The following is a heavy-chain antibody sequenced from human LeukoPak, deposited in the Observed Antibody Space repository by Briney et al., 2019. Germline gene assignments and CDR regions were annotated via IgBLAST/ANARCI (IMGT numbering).Heavy chain of an antibody. CDR2: IYTSGST. D-gene: IGHD5-24*01. Sequence: SETLSLTCTVSGGSISSYYWSWIRQPAGKGLEWIGRIYTSGSTNYNPSLKSRVTMSVDTSKNQFSLKLSSVTAADTAVYYCARESGRDGYNYPYYFDYWGQGTLVTVSS. CDR3: ARESGRDGYNYPYYFDY. CDR1: GGSISSYY. V-gene: IGHV4-4*07. J-gene: IGHJ4*02.